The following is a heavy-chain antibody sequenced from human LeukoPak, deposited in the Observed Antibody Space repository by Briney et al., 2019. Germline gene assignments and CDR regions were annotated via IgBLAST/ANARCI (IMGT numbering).Heavy chain of an antibody. J-gene: IGHJ6*03. V-gene: IGHV3-20*04. CDR3: AKGRGWEASYYYYYMDV. Sequence: GGSLRLSCAASGFTFDDYGMSWVRQAPGKGLEWVSGINWNGGSTGYADSVKGRFTISRDNAKNSLYLQMNSLRAEDTAVYYCAKGRGWEASYYYYYMDVWGKGTTVTISS. CDR1: GFTFDDYG. CDR2: INWNGGST. D-gene: IGHD1-26*01.